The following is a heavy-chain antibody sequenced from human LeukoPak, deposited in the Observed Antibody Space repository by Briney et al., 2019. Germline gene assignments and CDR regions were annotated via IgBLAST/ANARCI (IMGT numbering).Heavy chain of an antibody. D-gene: IGHD3-22*01. CDR1: GFTFSSYW. CDR2: INSDGSST. Sequence: GGSLRLSCAASGFTFSSYWMHWVRQAPGKGLVWVSRINSDGSSTSYADSVKGRFTISRDNAKNTLYLQMNSLRAEDTAVYYCARVVDSSGYYGYYYHYYGMDVWGQGTTVTVSS. CDR3: ARVVDSSGYYGYYYHYYGMDV. V-gene: IGHV3-74*01. J-gene: IGHJ6*02.